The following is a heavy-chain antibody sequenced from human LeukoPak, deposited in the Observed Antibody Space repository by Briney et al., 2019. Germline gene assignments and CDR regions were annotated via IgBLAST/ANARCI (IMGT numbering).Heavy chain of an antibody. V-gene: IGHV4-38-2*02. CDR1: GYSISTGYY. D-gene: IGHD3-9*01. CDR3: ARLVKLRYFDWLLDWFDP. CDR2: IYHSGST. J-gene: IGHJ5*02. Sequence: SETLSLTCTVSGYSISTGYYWGWIRQPPGQGLEWIGSIYHSGSTYYNPSLKSRVTISVDTSKNQFSLKLSSVTAADTAVYYCARLVKLRYFDWLLDWFDPWGQGTLVTVSS.